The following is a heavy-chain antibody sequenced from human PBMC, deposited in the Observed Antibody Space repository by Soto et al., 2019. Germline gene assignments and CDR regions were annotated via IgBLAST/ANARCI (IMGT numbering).Heavy chain of an antibody. CDR2: MNPNSGNT. CDR3: AGGWGVMPYYYGMDV. J-gene: IGHJ6*02. Sequence: QVQLVQSGAEVKKPGASVKVSYKASGYTFTSYDINWVRQATGQGLEWMGWMNPNSGNTGYAQKFQGRVTMTRNTSISTAYMELSSLRSDDTAVYYCAGGWGVMPYYYGMDVWGQGTTVTVSS. D-gene: IGHD3-16*01. V-gene: IGHV1-8*01. CDR1: GYTFTSYD.